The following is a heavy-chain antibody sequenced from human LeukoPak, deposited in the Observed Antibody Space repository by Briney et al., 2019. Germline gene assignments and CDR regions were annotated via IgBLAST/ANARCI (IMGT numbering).Heavy chain of an antibody. D-gene: IGHD1-7*01. Sequence: PGGSLRLSCSASGFAFSNYAMHWVRQAPGKGLEYVSAISTNGGGTNYADSVKGRFTISRDNAKNSLYLQMNSLRAEDTAVYYCARGMATTESFDIWGQGTMVTVSS. J-gene: IGHJ3*02. CDR1: GFAFSNYA. CDR2: ISTNGGGT. CDR3: ARGMATTESFDI. V-gene: IGHV3-64*04.